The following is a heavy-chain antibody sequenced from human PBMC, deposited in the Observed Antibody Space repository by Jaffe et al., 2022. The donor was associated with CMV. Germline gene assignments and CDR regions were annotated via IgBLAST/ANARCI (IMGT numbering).Heavy chain of an antibody. V-gene: IGHV3-21*01. J-gene: IGHJ3*02. CDR2: ISSSSSYI. D-gene: IGHD2-2*01. Sequence: EVQLVESGGGLVKPGGSLRLSCAASGFTFSSYSMNWVRQAPGKGLEWVSSISSSSSYIYYADSVKGRFTISRDNAKNSLYLQMNSLRAEDTAVYYCARDCSTSCPTGSSWYEDAFDIWGQGTMVTVSS. CDR3: ARDCSTSCPTGSSWYEDAFDI. CDR1: GFTFSSYS.